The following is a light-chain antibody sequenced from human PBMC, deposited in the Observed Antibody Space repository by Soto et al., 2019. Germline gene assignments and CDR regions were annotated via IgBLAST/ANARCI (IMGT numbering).Light chain of an antibody. CDR2: VAS. CDR3: QQYSGSPLFT. V-gene: IGKV3-20*01. J-gene: IGKJ3*01. Sequence: EIVLTQSPGTLSLSPGERATLSCRASQSVSSSYLAWYQQKPGQAPSLLIYVASSKATSIPDRVSGSGSGTDFTLTISTLEPEDFAVYYWQQYSGSPLFTFGPGTKVDIK. CDR1: QSVSSSY.